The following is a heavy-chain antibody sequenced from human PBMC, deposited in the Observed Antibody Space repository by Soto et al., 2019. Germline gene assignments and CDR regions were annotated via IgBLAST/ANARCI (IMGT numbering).Heavy chain of an antibody. CDR2: IYPGDSDT. D-gene: IGHD3-3*01. CDR1: GYKVSTWHNFTSYW. V-gene: IGHV5-51*01. J-gene: IGHJ6*02. CDR3: ARLGFDYDFLSGYYNVHHYYGMDV. Sequence: PGESLKISCMGSGYKVSTWHNFTSYWIAWVRQMPGEGLEWMGTIYPGDSDTTYSPSFQGQVTISADKSINTVYLQWSSLKASDTATYYCARLGFDYDFLSGYYNVHHYYGMDVWGQGTTVTVSS.